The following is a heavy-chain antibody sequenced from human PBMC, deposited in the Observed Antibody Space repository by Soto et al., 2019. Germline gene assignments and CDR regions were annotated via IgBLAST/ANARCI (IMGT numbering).Heavy chain of an antibody. V-gene: IGHV1-46*01. CDR2: INPSGGST. D-gene: IGHD2-15*01. Sequence: ASVKVSCKASGYTFTSYYMHWVRQAPGQGLEWMGIINPSGGSTSYAQKFQGRVTMTRDTSTSTVYMELSSLRSEDTAVYYCAAGYRRGSGRYFLAYWGQGTLVTVSS. CDR1: GYTFTSYY. CDR3: AAGYRRGSGRYFLAY. J-gene: IGHJ4*02.